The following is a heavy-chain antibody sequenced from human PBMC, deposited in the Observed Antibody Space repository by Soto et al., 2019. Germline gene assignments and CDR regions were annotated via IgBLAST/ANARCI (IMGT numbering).Heavy chain of an antibody. V-gene: IGHV4-34*01. CDR1: GGSVNGYY. CDR2: INHTGGT. J-gene: IGHJ5*02. CDR3: AARITVFGLLIPPFDP. Sequence: SSETLSLTCAVYGGSVNGYYWNWIRQPPGKGLEWIGEINHTGGTHYNPSLKSRVTMSVDTSKNQFSLRLSSVTAADTAIYYCAARITVFGLLIPPFDPWGHGTQVTVSS. D-gene: IGHD3-3*01.